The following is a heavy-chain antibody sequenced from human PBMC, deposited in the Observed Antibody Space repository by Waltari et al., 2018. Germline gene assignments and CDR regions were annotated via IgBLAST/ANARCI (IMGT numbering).Heavy chain of an antibody. CDR1: GFSISSGYS. D-gene: IGHD2-15*01. CDR2: LHHSGST. J-gene: IGHJ5*02. V-gene: IGHV4-38-2*01. CDR3: ARVVVATTGDWFDP. Sequence: QVQLQESGPGLVKPSETLSLTCGVSGFSISSGYSWGWIRPPPGKGLEWLGSLHHSGSTYYNPSLKSRVTISADTSKNHFSLRLSSVTAADTAVYYCARVVVATTGDWFDPWGQGTLVTISS.